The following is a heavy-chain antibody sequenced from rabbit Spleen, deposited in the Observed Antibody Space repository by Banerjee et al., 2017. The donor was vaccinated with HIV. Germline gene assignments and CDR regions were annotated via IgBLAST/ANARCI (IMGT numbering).Heavy chain of an antibody. CDR1: GFSFSDRDV. V-gene: IGHV1S45*01. Sequence: QEQLVESGGGLVKPEGSLTLTCKASGFSFSDRDVMCWVRQAPGKGLEWIACINTATGKAVYASWAKGRFTISKTSSTTVTLQMTSLTAADTATYFCARDSAGVIGWNFALWGPGTLVTVS. J-gene: IGHJ6*01. CDR2: INTATGKA. CDR3: ARDSAGVIGWNFAL. D-gene: IGHD1-1*01.